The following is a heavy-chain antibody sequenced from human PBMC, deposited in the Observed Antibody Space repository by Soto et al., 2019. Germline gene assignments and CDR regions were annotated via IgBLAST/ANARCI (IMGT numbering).Heavy chain of an antibody. CDR1: GYTFTSYG. CDR3: ASVIAAAAAFAY. J-gene: IGHJ4*02. V-gene: IGHV1-18*01. Sequence: QVQLVQSGAEVKKPGASVKVSCKASGYTFTSYGLSWVRQAPGQGLEWMGWISAYNRNTNYAQKLQGRVTMPTDTPTSTAYMELRSLRSDDTAVYSCASVIAAAAAFAYWGQGPLVTVSS. D-gene: IGHD6-13*01. CDR2: ISAYNRNT.